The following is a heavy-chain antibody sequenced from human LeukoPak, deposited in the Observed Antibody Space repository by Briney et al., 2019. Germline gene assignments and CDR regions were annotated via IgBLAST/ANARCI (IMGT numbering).Heavy chain of an antibody. D-gene: IGHD3-22*01. V-gene: IGHV3-11*04. Sequence: GGSLRLSCEASGFNFSDYYMSWIRQAPGKGLEWLSYISTSSNTIYYADSVKGRFTISRDNSKNTLYLQMNSLRAEDTAVYYCARDRDSSGYYLTLFDYWGQGTLVTVSS. CDR2: ISTSSNTI. CDR1: GFNFSDYY. J-gene: IGHJ4*02. CDR3: ARDRDSSGYYLTLFDY.